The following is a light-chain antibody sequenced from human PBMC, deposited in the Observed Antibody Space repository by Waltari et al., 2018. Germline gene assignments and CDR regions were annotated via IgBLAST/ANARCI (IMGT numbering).Light chain of an antibody. V-gene: IGKV3-20*01. CDR2: GAS. CDR3: QHYVRLPGT. CDR1: QGVSRT. Sequence: EIVLTQSPGTLSLSPGERATLSCRASQGVSRTLAWYQQKPGQAPKLLIYGASIRATGIPDRFTGSGSGTDFSLTISSLEPEDFAIYFCQHYVRLPGTFGQGTKVEIK. J-gene: IGKJ1*01.